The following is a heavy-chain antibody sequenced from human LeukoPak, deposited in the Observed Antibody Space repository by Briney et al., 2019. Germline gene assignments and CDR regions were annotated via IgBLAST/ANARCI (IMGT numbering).Heavy chain of an antibody. CDR3: AMSLGDYVDYDAFDI. J-gene: IGHJ3*02. CDR1: GYTLTELS. Sequence: ASVKVSCKVSGYTLTELSIHWVRQAPGKGLEWMGNFDPEDGETVYAQKFQGRITMTEDTSTDTAYMELSSLRSEDAVMYFCAMSLGDYVDYDAFDIWGQGTMVAVSS. D-gene: IGHD4-17*01. CDR2: FDPEDGET. V-gene: IGHV1-24*01.